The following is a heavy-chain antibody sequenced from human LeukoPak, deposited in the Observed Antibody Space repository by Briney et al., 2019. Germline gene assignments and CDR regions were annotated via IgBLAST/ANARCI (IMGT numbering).Heavy chain of an antibody. CDR1: GGSISSYY. Sequence: TSETLSLTCTVSGGSISSYYWSWIRQPPGKGLEWIGYIYYSGSTNYNPSLKSRVTMSVDTSKNQFSLKLSSVTAADTAVYYCARSKRWLQKSDAFDIWGQGTMVTVSS. V-gene: IGHV4-59*08. J-gene: IGHJ3*02. CDR3: ARSKRWLQKSDAFDI. CDR2: IYYSGST. D-gene: IGHD5-12*01.